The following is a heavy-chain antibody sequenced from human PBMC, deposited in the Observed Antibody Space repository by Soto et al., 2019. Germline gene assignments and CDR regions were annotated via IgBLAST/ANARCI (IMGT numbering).Heavy chain of an antibody. V-gene: IGHV1-69*13. D-gene: IGHD2-8*01. Sequence: GASVKVSCKASGGTFSSYAISWVRQAPGQGLEWMGGIIPIFGTANYAQKFQGRVTITADESTSTAYMELSSLRSEDTAVYYCARACTNGVCYRGDDAFDIWGQGTMVTVSS. J-gene: IGHJ3*02. CDR2: IIPIFGTA. CDR3: ARACTNGVCYRGDDAFDI. CDR1: GGTFSSYA.